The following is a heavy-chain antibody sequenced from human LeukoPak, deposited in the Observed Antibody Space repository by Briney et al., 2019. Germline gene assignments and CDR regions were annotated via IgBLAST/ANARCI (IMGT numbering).Heavy chain of an antibody. CDR3: VRSGPRLDNWFDP. CDR1: GFTFSSYA. V-gene: IGHV3-23*01. J-gene: IGHJ5*02. Sequence: GGSLRLSCAASGFTFSSYAMSWVRRAPGKGLECVSAISGSGGSTYYADSVKGRFTISRDNAKSSLYLQMNSLTAEDTAVYYCVRSGPRLDNWFDPWGQGTLVIVSS. CDR2: ISGSGGST. D-gene: IGHD3-10*01.